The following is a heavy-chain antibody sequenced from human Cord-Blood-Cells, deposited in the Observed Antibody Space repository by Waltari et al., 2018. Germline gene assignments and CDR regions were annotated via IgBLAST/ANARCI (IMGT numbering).Heavy chain of an antibody. J-gene: IGHJ4*02. D-gene: IGHD3-3*01. CDR2: IYYSWST. Sequence: QLQLQESGPGLVKPSETLSLTCTVSGGSISSSSYYWGWIRQPPGKGLEWIGSIYYSWSTYYNPSLKSRVTISVDTSKNQFSLKLSSVTAADTAVYYCARLTYYDFWSGYYFDYWGQGTLVTVSS. CDR1: GGSISSSSYY. CDR3: ARLTYYDFWSGYYFDY. V-gene: IGHV4-39*01.